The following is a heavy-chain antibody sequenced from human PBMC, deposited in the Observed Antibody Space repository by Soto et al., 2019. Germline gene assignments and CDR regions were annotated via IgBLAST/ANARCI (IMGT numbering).Heavy chain of an antibody. CDR3: ARPNGRYYGDAFDI. CDR2: IYPVDSDT. V-gene: IGHV5-51*01. CDR1: GYSFPSYW. J-gene: IGHJ3*02. Sequence: GESLKISCKGSGYSFPSYWIGWVRQMPGKGLGWMGIIYPVDSDTRYSPSFQGQVTISADKSISTAYLQWSSLKASDTAIYYCARPNGRYYGDAFDIWGQGTMVTVSS. D-gene: IGHD3-22*01.